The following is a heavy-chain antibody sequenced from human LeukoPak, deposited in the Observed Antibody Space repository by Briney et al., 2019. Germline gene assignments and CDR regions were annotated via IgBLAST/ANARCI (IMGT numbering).Heavy chain of an antibody. J-gene: IGHJ6*04. V-gene: IGHV3-21*01. CDR1: GFTFSSYS. Sequence: GGSLRLSCAASGFTFSSYSMNWVRQAPGKGLEWVSSISSSSSYIYYADSVKGRFTISRDNAKNSLYLQMNSLRAEDTAVYYCAELGITMIGGVWGKGTTIAISS. CDR3: AELGITMIGGV. D-gene: IGHD3-10*02. CDR2: ISSSSSYI.